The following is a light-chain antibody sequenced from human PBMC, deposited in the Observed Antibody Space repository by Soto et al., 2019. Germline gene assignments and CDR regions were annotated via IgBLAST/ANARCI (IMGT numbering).Light chain of an antibody. CDR3: QQRSSWPPT. Sequence: EIVMTQSPATLSVSPGERATLSCRASQSVSSNLAWHQQKPGQAPRILMYDASTRATGIPARFSGSGSGTEFTLTVSSLQSEDFAVYYCQQRSSWPPTFGQGTKVDIK. V-gene: IGKV3-15*01. CDR1: QSVSSN. J-gene: IGKJ1*01. CDR2: DAS.